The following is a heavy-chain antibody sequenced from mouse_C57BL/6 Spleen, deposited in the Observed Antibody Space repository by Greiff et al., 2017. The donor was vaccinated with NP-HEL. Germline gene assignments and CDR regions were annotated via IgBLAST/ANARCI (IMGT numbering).Heavy chain of an antibody. D-gene: IGHD1-1*02. CDR1: GYTFTSYW. V-gene: IGHV1-74*01. J-gene: IGHJ2*01. Sequence: QVQLQQPGAELVKPGASVKVSCKASGYTFTSYWMHWVKQRPGQGLEWIGRIHPSDSDTNYNQKFKGKATLTVDTSSSTAYMQLSSLTSEDSAVYDCAIEGGSPTDYFDYWGQGTTLTVSS. CDR3: AIEGGSPTDYFDY. CDR2: IHPSDSDT.